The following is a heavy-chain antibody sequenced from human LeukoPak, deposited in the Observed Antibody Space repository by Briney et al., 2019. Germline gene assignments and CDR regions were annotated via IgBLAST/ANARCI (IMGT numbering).Heavy chain of an antibody. V-gene: IGHV3-9*01. CDR3: AKDIGAIAAAIFYGMDV. D-gene: IGHD6-13*01. CDR1: GFTFDDYA. CDR2: ISWNSGSI. J-gene: IGHJ6*02. Sequence: PGGSLRLSCAASGFTFDDYAMHWVRHAPGKGLEWVSGISWNSGSIGYADSVKGRFTISRDNAKNSLYLQMNSLRAEDTALYYCAKDIGAIAAAIFYGMDVWGQGTTVTVSS.